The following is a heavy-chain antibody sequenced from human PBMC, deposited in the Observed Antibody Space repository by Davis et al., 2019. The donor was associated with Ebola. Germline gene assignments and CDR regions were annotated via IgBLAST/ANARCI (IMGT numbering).Heavy chain of an antibody. CDR3: ARGLGSGYDLGYYYYYGMDV. Sequence: SVKGRFTISRDNAKNSLYLQMNSLRAEDTAVYYCARGLGSGYDLGYYYYYGMDVWGQGTTVTVSS. V-gene: IGHV3-21*01. D-gene: IGHD5-12*01. J-gene: IGHJ6*02.